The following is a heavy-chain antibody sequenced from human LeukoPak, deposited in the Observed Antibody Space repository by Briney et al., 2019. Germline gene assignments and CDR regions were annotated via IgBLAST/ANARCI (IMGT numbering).Heavy chain of an antibody. V-gene: IGHV1-69*06. CDR1: GYTFTSYG. J-gene: IGHJ4*02. D-gene: IGHD2-2*01. Sequence: SVKVSCKASGYTFTSYGISWVRQAPGQGLEWMGGIIPIFGTANYAQKFQGRVTITADKSTSTAYMELSSLRSEDTAVYYCATTVLYCSSTSCYPAYFDYWGQGTLVTVSS. CDR2: IIPIFGTA. CDR3: ATTVLYCSSTSCYPAYFDY.